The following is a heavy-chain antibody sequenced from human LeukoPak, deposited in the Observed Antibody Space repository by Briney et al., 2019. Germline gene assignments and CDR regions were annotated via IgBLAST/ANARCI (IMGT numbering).Heavy chain of an antibody. CDR1: GGSFSGYY. CDR2: INHSGST. J-gene: IGHJ4*02. Sequence: SETLSLTCAVYGGSFSGYYWSWIRQPPGKGLEWIGEINHSGSTNYNPSLKSRVTISVDTSKNQFSLKRSSVTAADTAVYYCARGRGNYYGSGSYYNQYYFDYWGQGTLVTVSS. V-gene: IGHV4-34*01. CDR3: ARGRGNYYGSGSYYNQYYFDY. D-gene: IGHD3-10*01.